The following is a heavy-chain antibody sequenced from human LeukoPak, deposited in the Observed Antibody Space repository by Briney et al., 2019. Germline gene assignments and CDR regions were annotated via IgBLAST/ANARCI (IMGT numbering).Heavy chain of an antibody. CDR1: GGTFSSYA. CDR2: IIPILSIA. V-gene: IGHV1-69*04. D-gene: IGHD6-13*01. J-gene: IGHJ4*02. CDR3: ASIAAADSPIDY. Sequence: EASVKVSCKASGGTFSSYAISWVRQAPGQGLEWMGRIIPILSIANYAQKFQGRVTITADKSTSTAYMELSSLRSEDTAVYYCASIAAADSPIDYWGQGTLVTVSS.